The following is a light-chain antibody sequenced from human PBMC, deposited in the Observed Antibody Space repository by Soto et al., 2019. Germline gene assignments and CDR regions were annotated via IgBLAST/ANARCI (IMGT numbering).Light chain of an antibody. CDR3: QQYGSSPSWT. CDR1: QSVSSSY. Sequence: EIVLTQSPGTLSLSPGERATLSCRASQSVSSSYLAWYQQKPGQAPRLLIYGASSRATGIPDRFSGSGSGTDFPLTISRLEPEDFPMYYCQQYGSSPSWTFGQGTKVEIK. V-gene: IGKV3-20*01. CDR2: GAS. J-gene: IGKJ1*01.